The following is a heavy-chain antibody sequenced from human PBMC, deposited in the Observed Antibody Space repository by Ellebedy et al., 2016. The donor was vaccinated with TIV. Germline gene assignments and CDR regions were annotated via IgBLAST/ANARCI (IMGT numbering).Heavy chain of an antibody. CDR2: ISYDGSNK. J-gene: IGHJ6*02. CDR3: ARDGSYGRWIEYYYYYGMDV. D-gene: IGHD5-18*01. CDR1: GFTFSSYA. Sequence: GGSLRLSXAASGFTFSSYAMHWVRQAPGKGLEWVAVISYDGSNKYYADSVKGRFTISRDNSKNTLYLQMNSLRAEDTAVYYCARDGSYGRWIEYYYYYGMDVWGQGTTVTVSS. V-gene: IGHV3-30-3*01.